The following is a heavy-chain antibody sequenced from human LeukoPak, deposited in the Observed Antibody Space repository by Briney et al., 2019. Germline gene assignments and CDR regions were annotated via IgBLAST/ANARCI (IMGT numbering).Heavy chain of an antibody. J-gene: IGHJ6*03. Sequence: GSSVKVSCKASGGTFSSYAISWVRQAPGQGLEWMGGIIPIFGTANYAQKFQGRVTITADESTSTAYMELSSLRSEDTAVYYCARDHHWDDADPLFHYYYMDVWGKGTTVTVSS. D-gene: IGHD1-1*01. CDR2: IIPIFGTA. CDR3: ARDHHWDDADPLFHYYYMDV. V-gene: IGHV1-69*01. CDR1: GGTFSSYA.